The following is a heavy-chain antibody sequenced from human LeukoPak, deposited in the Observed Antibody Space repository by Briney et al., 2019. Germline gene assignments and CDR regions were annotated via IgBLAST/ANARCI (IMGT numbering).Heavy chain of an antibody. V-gene: IGHV3-53*01. CDR1: GFTVSSKY. CDR2: VRKAGTT. J-gene: IGHJ4*02. Sequence: GGSLRLTCATSGFTVSSKYMSWIRQAPGKGLQWIAVVRKAGTTVYIDSVKGRFTISRDTSRNTLSLQMNSLRAEDTAVYYCAREGEKGDGYNHGFDYWGQGTLVTVSS. D-gene: IGHD5-24*01. CDR3: AREGEKGDGYNHGFDY.